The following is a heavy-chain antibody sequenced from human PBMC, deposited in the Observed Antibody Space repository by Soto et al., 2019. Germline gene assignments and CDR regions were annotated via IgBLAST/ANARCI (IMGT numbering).Heavy chain of an antibody. J-gene: IGHJ4*02. CDR2: INPSGGST. CDR1: GYTFTSYY. Sequence: ASVKVSCKTSGYTFTSYYMHWVRQAPGQGLEWMGIINPSGGSTSYAQKFQGRVTMTRDTSTSTVYMELSSLRSEDTAVYYCARAYGGNRYYDYWGQGTLVTVSS. D-gene: IGHD4-17*01. V-gene: IGHV1-46*03. CDR3: ARAYGGNRYYDY.